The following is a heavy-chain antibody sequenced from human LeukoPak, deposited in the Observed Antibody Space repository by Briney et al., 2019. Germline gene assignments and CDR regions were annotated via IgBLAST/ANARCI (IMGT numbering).Heavy chain of an antibody. CDR3: AKDTGPAANDAFDI. CDR2: ISWNSGSI. Sequence: PGGSLRLSCAASGFTFSSYWMSWVRQAPGKGLEWVSGISWNSGSIGYADSVKGRFTISRDNAKNSLYLQMNSLRAEDTALYYCAKDTGPAANDAFDIWGQGTMVTVSS. J-gene: IGHJ3*02. D-gene: IGHD2-2*01. V-gene: IGHV3-9*01. CDR1: GFTFSSYW.